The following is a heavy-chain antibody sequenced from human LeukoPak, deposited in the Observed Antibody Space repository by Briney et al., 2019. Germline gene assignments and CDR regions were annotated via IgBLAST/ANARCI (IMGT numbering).Heavy chain of an antibody. J-gene: IGHJ4*02. V-gene: IGHV4-4*07. CDR1: GGSISRYY. CDR3: ARGYSSGWYVYFDY. Sequence: SQSLSLTCTVSGGSISRYYWGWIRQPAGEGLGWIGRIYTSGSTNHNPSRKSRVTMSVDTSKNQFSLKLSSVTAADTAVYYCARGYSSGWYVYFDYWGQGTLVTVSS. D-gene: IGHD6-19*01. CDR2: IYTSGST.